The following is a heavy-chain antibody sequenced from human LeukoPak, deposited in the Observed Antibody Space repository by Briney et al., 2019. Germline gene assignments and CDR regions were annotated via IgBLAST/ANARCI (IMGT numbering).Heavy chain of an antibody. CDR3: ARDHRVDSGSYIF. J-gene: IGHJ4*02. CDR1: GYTFTGYY. Sequence: ASVKVSCKASGYTFTGYYMHWVRQAPGQGLEWMGWINPNSGGTNYAQKFQGRVTMTRDTSISTAYMELSRLRSDDTAVYYCARDHRVDSGSYIFWGQGTLVTVSS. CDR2: INPNSGGT. V-gene: IGHV1-2*02. D-gene: IGHD3-10*01.